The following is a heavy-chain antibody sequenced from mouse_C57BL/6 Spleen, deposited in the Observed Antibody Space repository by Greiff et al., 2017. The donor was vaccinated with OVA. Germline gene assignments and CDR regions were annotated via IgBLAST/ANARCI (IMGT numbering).Heavy chain of an antibody. CDR3: ARSYYSNYGAMDY. D-gene: IGHD2-5*01. CDR2: IDPNSGGP. CDR1: GYTFTSYW. J-gene: IGHJ4*01. Sequence: VKLMESGAELVKPGASVTLSCKASGYTFTSYWMPWVKQRPGRGLEWIGRIDPNSGGPKYNEKFKSKATLTVDKPSSTAYRQLISLTSEDAAVYYCARSYYSNYGAMDYWGQGTSVTVSS. V-gene: IGHV1-72*01.